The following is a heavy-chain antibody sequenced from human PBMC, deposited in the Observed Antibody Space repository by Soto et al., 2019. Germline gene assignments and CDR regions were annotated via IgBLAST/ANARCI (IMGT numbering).Heavy chain of an antibody. Sequence: QVHLVQSGAEVKRPGASVKVSCKASGYAFTGRYLHWVRQAPGQGLEWMGAIDPKSGATNYAQKFQDWVTMTRDTSISTAYMELSRLKFDDTAVYYCARVTVDGTMSIYGLDIWGQGTTVTVSS. CDR3: ARVTVDGTMSIYGLDI. CDR2: IDPKSGAT. CDR1: GYAFTGRY. D-gene: IGHD6-19*01. V-gene: IGHV1-2*04. J-gene: IGHJ6*02.